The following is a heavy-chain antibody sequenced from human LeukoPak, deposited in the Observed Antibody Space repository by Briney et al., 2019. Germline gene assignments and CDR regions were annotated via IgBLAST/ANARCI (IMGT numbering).Heavy chain of an antibody. J-gene: IGHJ3*02. D-gene: IGHD5/OR15-5a*01. Sequence: SETLSLTCTVSGGSIGTYYWTWIRQPPGKGLGCIGFIYHTGSTNYNPSLKSRVTISVDTSKNQFSLKLNSVTAADTAIYYCARIKVSTIFAFDIWGQGTMVTVAS. CDR3: ARIKVSTIFAFDI. CDR2: IYHTGST. V-gene: IGHV4-59*01. CDR1: GGSIGTYY.